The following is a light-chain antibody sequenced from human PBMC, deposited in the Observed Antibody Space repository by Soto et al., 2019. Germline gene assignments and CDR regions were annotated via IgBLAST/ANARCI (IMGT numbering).Light chain of an antibody. CDR1: QSVRNNY. CDR2: ETY. Sequence: IVLTQSPDTLSLSPGERVTLSCRASQSVRNNYLAWYQQKPGQAPRLLIYETYRRATGIPDRFCGSGSGIDFTLTISRLEPEDFAVYLCQQYGGSSRTFGLGTKVEIK. CDR3: QQYGGSSRT. J-gene: IGKJ1*01. V-gene: IGKV3-20*01.